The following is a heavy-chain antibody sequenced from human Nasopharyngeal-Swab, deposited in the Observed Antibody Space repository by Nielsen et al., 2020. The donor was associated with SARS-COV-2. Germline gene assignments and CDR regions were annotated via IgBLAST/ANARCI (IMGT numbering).Heavy chain of an antibody. CDR1: GFTFSSYW. CDR3: AREGRDGAVSS. V-gene: IGHV3-7*05. Sequence: GGSLRLSCAASGFTFSSYWMSWVRQAPGKGLEWVASIKQDGSEKNYVDSVRGRFTVSRDNAKNSLFLQMNSLRAEDTAVYFCAREGRDGAVSSWGQGTLVTVSS. J-gene: IGHJ5*02. CDR2: IKQDGSEK. D-gene: IGHD5-24*01.